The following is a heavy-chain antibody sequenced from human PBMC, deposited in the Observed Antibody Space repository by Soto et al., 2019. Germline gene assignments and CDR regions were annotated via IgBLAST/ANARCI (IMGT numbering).Heavy chain of an antibody. D-gene: IGHD6-19*01. Sequence: QVQLVESGGGVVQPGTSLRLSCAASGFTFRQYGMHWVRQAPGKGLDWVAVIFYDGLNEYYADSVRGRFTISRDNSGNMVYLQMNSRRAEDTADDYCVRGWGSGVHRSYLDLWGQGTAVVVSS. J-gene: IGHJ6*02. CDR1: GFTFRQYG. CDR3: VRGWGSGVHRSYLDL. V-gene: IGHV3-33*01. CDR2: IFYDGLNE.